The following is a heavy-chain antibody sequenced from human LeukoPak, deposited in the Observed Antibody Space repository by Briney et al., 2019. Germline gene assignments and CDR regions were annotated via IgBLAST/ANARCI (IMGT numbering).Heavy chain of an antibody. D-gene: IGHD3-16*01. Sequence: ASVKVSCKVSGYTLTELSMHWVRQAPGKGLEWMGGFDPEDGETIYAQKFQGRVTMTEDTSTDTAYMELSSLRSEDTAVYYCATGEPARGGIAFDIWGQGTMVTVS. J-gene: IGHJ3*02. V-gene: IGHV1-24*01. CDR3: ATGEPARGGIAFDI. CDR1: GYTLTELS. CDR2: FDPEDGET.